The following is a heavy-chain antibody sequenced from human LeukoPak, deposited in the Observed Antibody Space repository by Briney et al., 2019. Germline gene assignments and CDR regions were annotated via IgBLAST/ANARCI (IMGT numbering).Heavy chain of an antibody. Sequence: SETLSLTCTVSGGSISDYYWSWIRQPPGKGLEWIGYIYYSGSTNYKPSLKSRVTISVDTSKNQFSLKLSSVTAADTAVYYCARSMVRGVHPFDYWGQGTLVTVSS. J-gene: IGHJ4*02. CDR3: ARSMVRGVHPFDY. CDR1: GGSISDYY. CDR2: IYYSGST. D-gene: IGHD3-10*01. V-gene: IGHV4-59*01.